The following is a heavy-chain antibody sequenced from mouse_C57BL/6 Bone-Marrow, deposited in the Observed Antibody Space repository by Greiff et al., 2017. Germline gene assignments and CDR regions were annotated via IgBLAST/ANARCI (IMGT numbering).Heavy chain of an antibody. V-gene: IGHV1-80*01. CDR1: GYAFSSYW. J-gene: IGHJ3*01. D-gene: IGHD1-1*01. Sequence: QVQLKESGAELVKPGASVKISCKASGYAFSSYWMNWVKQRPGKGLEWIGQIYPGDGDTNYNGKFKGKATLTADKSSSTAYMQLSSLTSEDSAVYFCASSYYGSIPFAYWGQGTLVTVSA. CDR2: IYPGDGDT. CDR3: ASSYYGSIPFAY.